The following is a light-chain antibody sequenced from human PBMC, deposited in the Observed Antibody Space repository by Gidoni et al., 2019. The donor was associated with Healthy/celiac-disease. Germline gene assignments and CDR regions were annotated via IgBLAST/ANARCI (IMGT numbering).Light chain of an antibody. CDR2: AAS. V-gene: IGKV1-39*01. J-gene: IGKJ4*01. Sequence: DIQLTPIPSSLSASVGDRVTITCRASQSISTYLNWYQQKPGKAPKLLIYAASSLQSGVPSRFSGSGSGTDFTLTISSLQPEDFATYYCQQSYSTLFTFGGXTKVEIK. CDR1: QSISTY. CDR3: QQSYSTLFT.